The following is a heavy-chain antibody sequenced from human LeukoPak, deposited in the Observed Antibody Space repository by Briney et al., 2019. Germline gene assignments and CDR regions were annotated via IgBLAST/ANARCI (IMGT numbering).Heavy chain of an antibody. CDR1: GYTFTGYY. V-gene: IGHV1-2*02. J-gene: IGHJ3*02. Sequence: ASVTVSCTASGYTFTGYYMHWVRQAPGQGLEWMGWINPNSGGTNYAQKFQGRVTMTRDTSISTAYMELSRLRSDDTAVYYCARESIGYCSSTSCSHDAFDIWGQGTMVTVSS. CDR3: ARESIGYCSSTSCSHDAFDI. D-gene: IGHD2-2*01. CDR2: INPNSGGT.